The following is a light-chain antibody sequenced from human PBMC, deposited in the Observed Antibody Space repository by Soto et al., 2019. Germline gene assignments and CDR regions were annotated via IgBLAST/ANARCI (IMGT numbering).Light chain of an antibody. Sequence: DIQMTQSPSSLSASVGDTVTMTCRASQSIALSVNWYQQKPGKAPKLLIYVAFTLESGVPSRFSGSGSGTEFTLTTRSLQPEDFATYYCQQSFRSPITFGQGTRLE. J-gene: IGKJ5*01. CDR3: QQSFRSPIT. CDR2: VAF. CDR1: QSIALS. V-gene: IGKV1-39*01.